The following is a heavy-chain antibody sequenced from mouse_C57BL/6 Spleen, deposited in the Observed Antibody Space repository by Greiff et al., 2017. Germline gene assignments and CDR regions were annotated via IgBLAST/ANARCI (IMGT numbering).Heavy chain of an antibody. CDR1: GYTFTSYW. CDR3: ARTPLRGYYFDY. J-gene: IGHJ2*01. D-gene: IGHD1-3*01. V-gene: IGHV1-55*01. Sequence: VQLQQSGAELVKPGASVKMSCKASGYTFTSYWITWVKQRPGQGLEWIGDIYPGSGSTNYNEKFKSKATLTVDTSSSTAYMQRSSLTSEDSAVYYCARTPLRGYYFDYWGQGTTLTVSS. CDR2: IYPGSGST.